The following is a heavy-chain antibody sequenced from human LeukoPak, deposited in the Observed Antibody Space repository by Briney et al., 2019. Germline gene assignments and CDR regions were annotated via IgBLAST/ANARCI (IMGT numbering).Heavy chain of an antibody. CDR1: GFTFSMYG. D-gene: IGHD2/OR15-2a*01. J-gene: IGHJ4*02. Sequence: GGSLRLSCAAFGFTFSMYGIHWVRQAPGKGLEWVAVISHDETNKDYADTVKGRFTISRDNAKNTLYLQMNSLRAEDTAVYRCARDVRGPHDFWGQGTLVTVSS. V-gene: IGHV3-30*03. CDR3: ARDVRGPHDF. CDR2: ISHDETNK.